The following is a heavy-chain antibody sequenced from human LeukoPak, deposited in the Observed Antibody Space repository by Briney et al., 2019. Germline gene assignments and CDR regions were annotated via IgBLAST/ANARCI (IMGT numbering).Heavy chain of an antibody. D-gene: IGHD3-9*01. Sequence: SGGSLRLSCAASGFTFSSYAMSWVRQAPGKGLEWVSAISGSGGSTYYADSVKGRFTISRDNSKTTVFLQMNSLRAEDTAVYYCAVSVRFERVWHYFNNWGQGTQVTVSS. CDR2: ISGSGGST. V-gene: IGHV3-23*01. J-gene: IGHJ4*02. CDR3: AVSVRFERVWHYFNN. CDR1: GFTFSSYA.